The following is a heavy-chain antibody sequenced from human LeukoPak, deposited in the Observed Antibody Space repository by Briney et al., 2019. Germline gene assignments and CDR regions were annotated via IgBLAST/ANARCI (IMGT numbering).Heavy chain of an antibody. CDR1: GFTFSSYS. V-gene: IGHV3-21*01. CDR3: ARKGSSGYYFDY. D-gene: IGHD3-22*01. Sequence: PGGSLRLSCAASGFTFSSYSMNWVRQAPGKGLEWVSSISSSSSYIYYADSVKGRFTISRDNAKNSLYLQMNSLRAEDTAVYCCARKGSSGYYFDYWGQGTLVTVSS. J-gene: IGHJ4*02. CDR2: ISSSSSYI.